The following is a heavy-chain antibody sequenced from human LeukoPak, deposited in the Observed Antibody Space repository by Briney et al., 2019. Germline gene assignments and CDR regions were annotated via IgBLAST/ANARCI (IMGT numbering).Heavy chain of an antibody. Sequence: SETLSLTCTVSGGSISSSSYYWGWIRQPPGKGLEWIGSIYYSGSTYYNPSLKSRVTISVDTSKNQFSLKLSSVTAADTAVYYCARDLGIVATAPDYWGQGTLVTVSS. CDR1: GGSISSSSYY. V-gene: IGHV4-39*07. J-gene: IGHJ4*02. CDR2: IYYSGST. CDR3: ARDLGIVATAPDY. D-gene: IGHD5-12*01.